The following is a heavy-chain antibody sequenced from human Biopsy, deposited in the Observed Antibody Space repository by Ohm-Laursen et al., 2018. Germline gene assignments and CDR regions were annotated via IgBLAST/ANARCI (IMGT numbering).Heavy chain of an antibody. D-gene: IGHD3-22*01. CDR2: VYYTGST. J-gene: IGHJ2*01. Sequence: SDTLSLTCTVSGDSISSYYWSWIRQPPGKGLQWIGYVYYTGSTDYNPSLQSRVTISVDTSKNHFSLRLRSVTPADTAIYYCARDRGYYSDRTVPWYFDLWGCGTLVTVSS. CDR3: ARDRGYYSDRTVPWYFDL. CDR1: GDSISSYY. V-gene: IGHV4-59*01.